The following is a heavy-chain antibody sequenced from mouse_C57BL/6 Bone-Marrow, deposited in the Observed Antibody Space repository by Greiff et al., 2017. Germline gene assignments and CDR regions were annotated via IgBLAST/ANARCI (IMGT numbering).Heavy chain of an antibody. CDR3: ARHYYSIYYYAMDY. J-gene: IGHJ4*01. D-gene: IGHD2-12*01. CDR1: GFTFSSYG. V-gene: IGHV5-6*01. Sequence: EVKLMESGGDLVKPGGSLKLSCAASGFTFSSYGMSWVRQTPDKRLEWVATISSGGSYTYYPDSVKGRFTISRDNAKNTLYLQMSSLKSEDTAMYYGARHYYSIYYYAMDYWGQGTSVTVSS. CDR2: ISSGGSYT.